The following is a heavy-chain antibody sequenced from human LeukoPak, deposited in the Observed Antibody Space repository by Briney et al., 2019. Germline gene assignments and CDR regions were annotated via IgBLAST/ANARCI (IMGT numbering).Heavy chain of an antibody. Sequence: PGGSLRLSCAAFGFTFSSYWMHWVRQAPGKGLVWVSRINSDGSSTSYADSVKGRFTISRDNAKNTLYLQMNSLRAEDTAVYYCARDLFGSSWYPYYYYYGMDVWGQGTTVTVSS. CDR3: ARDLFGSSWYPYYYYYGMDV. J-gene: IGHJ6*02. V-gene: IGHV3-74*01. D-gene: IGHD6-13*01. CDR2: INSDGSST. CDR1: GFTFSSYW.